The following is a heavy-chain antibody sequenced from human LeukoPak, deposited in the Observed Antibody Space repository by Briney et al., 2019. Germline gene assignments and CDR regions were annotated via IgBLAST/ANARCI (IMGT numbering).Heavy chain of an antibody. CDR2: IYGGGGT. CDR1: GVTVSSNH. CDR3: VRDAS. J-gene: IGHJ4*02. V-gene: IGHV3-66*01. Sequence: GAALRLSCAVSGVTVSSNHMSWVRQAPGKGLEWVSAIYGGGGTYYTDSVKGRFTLFRDISKNTLHLQMNSLRAEDTAVYYCVRDASWGQGTLV.